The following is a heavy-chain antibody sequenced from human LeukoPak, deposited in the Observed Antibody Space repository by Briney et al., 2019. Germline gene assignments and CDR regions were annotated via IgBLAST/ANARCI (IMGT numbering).Heavy chain of an antibody. D-gene: IGHD2-2*01. V-gene: IGHV3-33*01. CDR2: IWYDGSNK. Sequence: GGSLRLSCAASGFTFSSYGMHWVRQAPGKGLEWVAVIWYDGSNKYYADSVKGRFTISRDNSKNTLYLQMNSLRAENTAVYYCARDLDCSSTSCYHDAFDTWGQGTMVTVSS. CDR3: ARDLDCSSTSCYHDAFDT. CDR1: GFTFSSYG. J-gene: IGHJ3*02.